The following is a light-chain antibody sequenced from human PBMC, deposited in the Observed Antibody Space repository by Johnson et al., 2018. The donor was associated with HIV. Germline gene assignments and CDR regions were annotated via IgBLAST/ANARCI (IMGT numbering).Light chain of an antibody. CDR2: EDD. CDR3: GTWDSSLSGYV. J-gene: IGLJ1*01. V-gene: IGLV1-51*02. Sequence: TQPPSVSAAPGQKVTISCSGSSSNIGKNHVSWYQQFPVTAPKLLVYEDDKRPSGIPDRFSATKSGTSATLGITGLQTGDEADYYCGTWDSSLSGYVFGTGTKVTVL. CDR1: SSNIGKNH.